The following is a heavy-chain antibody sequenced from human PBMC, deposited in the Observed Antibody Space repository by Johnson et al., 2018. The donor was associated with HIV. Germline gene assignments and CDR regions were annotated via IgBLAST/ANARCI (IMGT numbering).Heavy chain of an antibody. V-gene: IGHV3-33*08. Sequence: VQLVASGGGVVQPGRSLRLSCAASGFTFSSYGMHWVRQAPGKGLEWVAVIWYDGSNKYYADSVKGRFTISRDNSKNTLYLQMNSLRAEDTALYYCARDLLIYDAFDIWGQGTMVTVSS. CDR2: IWYDGSNK. CDR1: GFTFSSYG. J-gene: IGHJ3*02. CDR3: ARDLLIYDAFDI. D-gene: IGHD3-10*01.